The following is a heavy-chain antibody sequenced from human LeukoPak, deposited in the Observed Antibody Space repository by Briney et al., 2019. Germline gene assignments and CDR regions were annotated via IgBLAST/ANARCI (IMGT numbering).Heavy chain of an antibody. D-gene: IGHD4-23*01. Sequence: PGGSLRLSCAASGFTFSSYWMHWVRQAPGKGLVWVSRINSDGSSTSYADSVKGRFTISRDNAKNTLYLQTNSLRAEDTAVYYCARDLSTVVTPLSFDNWGQGTLVTVSS. J-gene: IGHJ4*02. CDR3: ARDLSTVVTPLSFDN. CDR2: INSDGSST. CDR1: GFTFSSYW. V-gene: IGHV3-74*01.